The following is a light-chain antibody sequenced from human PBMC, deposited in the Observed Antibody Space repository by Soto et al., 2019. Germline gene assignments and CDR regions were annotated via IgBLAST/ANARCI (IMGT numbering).Light chain of an antibody. V-gene: IGKV1-5*01. CDR1: QSISSW. Sequence: DIQMTQSPSTLSASVGDRVTITCRASQSISSWLAWYQQKPGKAPKLLIYDASSLESGVPSRFSGSGSGTEFTLTISGLQPDDFATYYCQQYNSYSLTFGGGPKVEIK. J-gene: IGKJ4*01. CDR3: QQYNSYSLT. CDR2: DAS.